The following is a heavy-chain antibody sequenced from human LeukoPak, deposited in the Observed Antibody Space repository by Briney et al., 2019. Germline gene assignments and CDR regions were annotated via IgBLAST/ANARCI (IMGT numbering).Heavy chain of an antibody. J-gene: IGHJ4*02. CDR3: ARDLAAADEDYSDY. CDR1: GDSFTSFW. D-gene: IGHD6-13*01. Sequence: GESLKISCKGSGDSFTSFWIGWVRQMPGKGLEWMGIIYPGDSDTRYSPSFQGQVTISADKSISTAYLQWSSLKASDTAMYYCARDLAAADEDYSDYWGQGTLVTVSS. V-gene: IGHV5-51*01. CDR2: IYPGDSDT.